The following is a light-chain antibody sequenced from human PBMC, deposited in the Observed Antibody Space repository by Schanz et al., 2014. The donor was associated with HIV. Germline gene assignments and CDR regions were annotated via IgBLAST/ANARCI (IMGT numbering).Light chain of an antibody. V-gene: IGKV1D-12*01. Sequence: DIQMTQSPSSVSASVGDRVTLTCRASQDIASWLAWYQHRPGKAPTLLIYSASSLQSGVPSRFSGSGAGTGFSLTISNLQPEDFATYYCQQAHSFPLTFGGGTRLESK. J-gene: IGKJ4*01. CDR1: QDIASW. CDR2: SAS. CDR3: QQAHSFPLT.